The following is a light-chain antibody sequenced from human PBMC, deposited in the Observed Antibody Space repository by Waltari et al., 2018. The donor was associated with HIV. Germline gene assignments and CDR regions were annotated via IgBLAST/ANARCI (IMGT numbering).Light chain of an antibody. V-gene: IGLV2-11*01. J-gene: IGLJ2*01. CDR1: SSDVGGYNY. CDR2: DVN. Sequence: QSALTQPRSVSGSPGQSVTISCTGTSSDVGGYNYVSWYQHHPGKAPKFMIYDVNKRPCGFPDRFSGSKSGNTASLTISGLQAEDEADYYCCSYADNYPVVFGGGTKLTVL. CDR3: CSYADNYPVV.